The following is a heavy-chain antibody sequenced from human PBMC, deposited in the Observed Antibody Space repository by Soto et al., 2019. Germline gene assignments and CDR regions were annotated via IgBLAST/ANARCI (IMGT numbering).Heavy chain of an antibody. V-gene: IGHV4-34*01. J-gene: IGHJ6*03. CDR2: INHSGST. Sequence: PSETLSLTCAVYGGSFSGYYWSWIRQPPGKGREWIGEINHSGSTNYNPSLKSRVTISVDTSKNQFSLKLSSVTAADTAVYYCASIAATNYYYYYMDVWGKGTTVTVSS. CDR3: ASIAATNYYYYYMDV. D-gene: IGHD6-6*01. CDR1: GGSFSGYY.